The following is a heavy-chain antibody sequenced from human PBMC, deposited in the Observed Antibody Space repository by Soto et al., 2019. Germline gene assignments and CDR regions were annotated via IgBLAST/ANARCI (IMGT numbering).Heavy chain of an antibody. CDR3: ARVAHPSLYCSSTSCYDSGVPNWFDP. CDR2: ISSSSSYI. CDR1: GFTFSSYS. Sequence: GGSLRLSCAASGFTFSSYSMNWVRQAPGKGLEWVSSISSSSSYIYYADSVKGQFTISRDNAKNSLYLQMNSLRAEDTAVYYCARVAHPSLYCSSTSCYDSGVPNWFDPWGQGTLVTVSS. V-gene: IGHV3-21*01. J-gene: IGHJ5*02. D-gene: IGHD2-2*01.